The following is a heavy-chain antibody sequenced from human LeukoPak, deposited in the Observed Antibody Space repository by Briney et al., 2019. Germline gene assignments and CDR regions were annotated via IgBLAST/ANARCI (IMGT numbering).Heavy chain of an antibody. CDR2: INHSGST. CDR1: GGSFSGYY. V-gene: IGHV4-34*01. D-gene: IGHD5-12*01. CDR3: ARRGYSGYDYEYYFDY. J-gene: IGHJ4*02. Sequence: SETLSLTCAVYGGSFSGYYWSWIRQPPGKGLEWIGEINHSGSTNYNPSLKSRVTISVDTSKNQFSLKLSSVTAADTAVYYCARRGYSGYDYEYYFDYWGQGTLVTVSS.